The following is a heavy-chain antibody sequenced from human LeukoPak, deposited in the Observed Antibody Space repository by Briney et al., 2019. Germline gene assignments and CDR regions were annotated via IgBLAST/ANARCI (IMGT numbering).Heavy chain of an antibody. V-gene: IGHV4-34*01. CDR2: INHSGST. D-gene: IGHD5-24*01. CDR3: AGGPDGYNAVFDY. J-gene: IGHJ4*02. Sequence: SETLSLTCAVYGGSFSGYYWSWIRQPPGKGLEWIGEINHSGSTNYNPSLKSRVTISVDTSKNQFSLKLSSVTAADTAVYYCAGGPDGYNAVFDYWGQGTLVTVSS. CDR1: GGSFSGYY.